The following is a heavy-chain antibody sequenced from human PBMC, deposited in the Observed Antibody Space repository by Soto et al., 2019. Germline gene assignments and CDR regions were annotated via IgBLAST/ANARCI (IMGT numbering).Heavy chain of an antibody. CDR2: IYWDDDK. CDR1: GFSLSTSGVG. Sequence: SGPTLVNPTQTLTLTCTFSGFSLSTSGVGVGWIRQPPGKALEWLALIYWDDDKRYSPSLKSRLTITKDTSKNQVVLTMTNMDPVATVNYCGADREVLRGYPGSWGQGTLVTVSS. CDR3: ADREVLRGYPGS. J-gene: IGHJ5*02. D-gene: IGHD3-3*01. V-gene: IGHV2-5*02.